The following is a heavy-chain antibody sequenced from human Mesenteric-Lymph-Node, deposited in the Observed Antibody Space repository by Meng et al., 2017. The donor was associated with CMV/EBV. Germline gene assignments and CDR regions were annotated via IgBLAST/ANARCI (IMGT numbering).Heavy chain of an antibody. CDR1: GFTFSSYA. Sequence: GESLKISCAASGFTFSSYAMHWVRQAPGKGLEWVAIISYDGNNIKYADSVKGRLTMSRDNSKNTLYLQMNSLRAEDTAVYYCARGASGTYRTPPGYWGQGTLVTVSS. CDR3: ARGASGTYRTPPGY. CDR2: ISYDGNNI. J-gene: IGHJ4*02. D-gene: IGHD1-26*01. V-gene: IGHV3-30*04.